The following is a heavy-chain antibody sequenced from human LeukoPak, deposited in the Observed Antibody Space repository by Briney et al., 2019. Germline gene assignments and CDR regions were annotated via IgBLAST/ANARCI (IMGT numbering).Heavy chain of an antibody. J-gene: IGHJ6*02. V-gene: IGHV3-30*03. CDR3: ARGPLNKFGVDD. Sequence: GRSLRLSCAASGFTFSIYGMHWVRQAPGKGLEWVAVISYDGSNKYYADSVKGRFTVSRDNSGTTLYLQMNSLRVEDTAVYYCARGPLNKFGVDDWGQGTTVTVSS. CDR1: GFTFSIYG. CDR2: ISYDGSNK. D-gene: IGHD1/OR15-1a*01.